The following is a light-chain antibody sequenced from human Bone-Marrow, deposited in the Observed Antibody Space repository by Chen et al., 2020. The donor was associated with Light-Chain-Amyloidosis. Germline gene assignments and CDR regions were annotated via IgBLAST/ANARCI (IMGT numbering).Light chain of an antibody. Sequence: SSDLTQPPSVSVSPGQTARITCSGDDLPTKYAYWYQQKPGQAPVLVIHRDTERPSGISERFSGPSSGTTATLTISGVQAEDEADYHCQSADSSGTYEVIFGGGTKLTVL. CDR2: RDT. V-gene: IGLV3-25*03. J-gene: IGLJ2*01. CDR3: QSADSSGTYEVI. CDR1: DLPTKY.